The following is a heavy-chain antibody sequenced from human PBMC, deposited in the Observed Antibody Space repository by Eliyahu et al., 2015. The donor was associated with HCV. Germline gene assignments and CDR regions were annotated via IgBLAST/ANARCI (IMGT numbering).Heavy chain of an antibody. CDR1: GFTFXDYA. V-gene: IGHV3-9*01. Sequence: EVQLVESGGGLVQPGXSLRLSCAASGFTFXDYAMHWXRXAPGKGLEWVSGISWNSGSIGYADSVKGRFTISRDNAKNSLYLQMNSLRAEDTALYYCAKAMWAAAGTFDYWGQGTLVTVSS. J-gene: IGHJ4*02. CDR3: AKAMWAAAGTFDY. CDR2: ISWNSGSI. D-gene: IGHD6-13*01.